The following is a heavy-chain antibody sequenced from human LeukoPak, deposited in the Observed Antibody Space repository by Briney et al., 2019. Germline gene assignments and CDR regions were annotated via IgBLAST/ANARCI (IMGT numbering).Heavy chain of an antibody. CDR2: ITPVLGTA. J-gene: IGHJ4*02. CDR3: ARAGSSWYDRQIDY. V-gene: IGHV1-69*05. D-gene: IGHD6-13*01. Sequence: ASVKVSCKASGGTFSSYGISWVRQAPGQGLEWMGGITPVLGTANYAQKFQGRVTITTDESTSPAYMELSSLRSEDTAVYYCARAGSSWYDRQIDYWGQGTLVTVSS. CDR1: GGTFSSYG.